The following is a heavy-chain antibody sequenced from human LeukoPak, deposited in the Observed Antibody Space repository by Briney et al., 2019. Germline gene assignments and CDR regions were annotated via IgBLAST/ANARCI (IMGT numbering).Heavy chain of an antibody. Sequence: ASVKVSCKASGGTFSSYAISWVRQAPGQGLEWMGGIIPIFGTANYAQKFQGRVTITADESTSTAYMELSSLRSEDTAVYYCARVDCSSTSCYPKAWPPYYYYGMDVWGQGTTVTVSS. CDR1: GGTFSSYA. CDR2: IIPIFGTA. CDR3: ARVDCSSTSCYPKAWPPYYYYGMDV. V-gene: IGHV1-69*13. J-gene: IGHJ6*02. D-gene: IGHD2-2*01.